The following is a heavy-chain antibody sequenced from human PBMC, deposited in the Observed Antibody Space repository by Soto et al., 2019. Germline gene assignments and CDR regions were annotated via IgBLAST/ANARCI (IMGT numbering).Heavy chain of an antibody. D-gene: IGHD7-27*01. CDR2: IIPIFGTA. Sequence: QVQLVQSGAEVKKPGSSVKVSCKASGGTFSSYAISLVRQAPGQGLEWMGGIIPIFGTANYAQKFQGRVTITADESTSTAYMELSSLRSEDTAVYYCARDGAQDSLGAFDIWGQGTMVTVSS. J-gene: IGHJ3*02. V-gene: IGHV1-69*12. CDR3: ARDGAQDSLGAFDI. CDR1: GGTFSSYA.